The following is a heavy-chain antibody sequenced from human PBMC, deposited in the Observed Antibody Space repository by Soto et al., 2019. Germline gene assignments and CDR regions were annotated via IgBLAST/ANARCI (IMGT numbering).Heavy chain of an antibody. CDR1: GFTFSRSW. J-gene: IGHJ4*02. CDR3: ARDAD. CDR2: VNQDGSEK. Sequence: QLVESGGGVVQPGGSLRLSCATSGFTFSRSWMSWVRQAPGKGLEWVANVNQDGSEKNYVEFVKGRFTISRDNAKNSVYLQMDSLRSEATAIYYCARDADWGQGTRVTVSS. V-gene: IGHV3-7*01.